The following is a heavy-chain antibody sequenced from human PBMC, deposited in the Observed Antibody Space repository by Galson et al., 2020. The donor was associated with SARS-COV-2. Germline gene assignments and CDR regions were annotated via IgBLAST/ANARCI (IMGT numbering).Heavy chain of an antibody. V-gene: IGHV1-2*04. D-gene: IGHD4-17*01. CDR2: INPNSGGT. Sequence: ASVKVSCKASGYTFTGYYMHWVRQAPGQGLEWMGWINPNSGGTNYAQKFQGWVTMTRDTSISTAYMELSRLRSDDTAVYYCARGRDNYGDYVPYYYYYYGMDVWGQGTTVTVSS. CDR1: GYTFTGYY. CDR3: ARGRDNYGDYVPYYYYYYGMDV. J-gene: IGHJ6*02.